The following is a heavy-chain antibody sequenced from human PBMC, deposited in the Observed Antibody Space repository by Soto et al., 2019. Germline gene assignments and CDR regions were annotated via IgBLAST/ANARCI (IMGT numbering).Heavy chain of an antibody. CDR3: PHSSLTLGRFDP. J-gene: IGHJ5*02. D-gene: IGHD3-9*01. Sequence: QITLKESGPTLVEPAQTLTLTCTFSGFSLSTTGVGVGWVRQPPGKALEWLAIVYYTDDKRYSPSLRNRLSITKDTSKEQVVLTMANMGPVDTAKYYCPHSSLTLGRFDPWGQGIPVIVSS. CDR2: VYYTDDK. V-gene: IGHV2-5*01. CDR1: GFSLSTTGVG.